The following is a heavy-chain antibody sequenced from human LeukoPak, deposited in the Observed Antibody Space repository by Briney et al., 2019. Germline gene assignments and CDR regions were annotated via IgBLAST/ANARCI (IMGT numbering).Heavy chain of an antibody. Sequence: GGSLRLSCVASGFTLSSYNMKWVRQAPGKRLEWVSSISWRSSDIEYADSVKGRFTISRDIDKKSLYLQMNSLRVEDTAVYYCARVWNSYGQKAPGYWGQGTLVTVSS. CDR3: ARVWNSYGQKAPGY. CDR1: GFTLSSYN. V-gene: IGHV3-21*01. D-gene: IGHD5-18*01. J-gene: IGHJ4*02. CDR2: ISWRSSDI.